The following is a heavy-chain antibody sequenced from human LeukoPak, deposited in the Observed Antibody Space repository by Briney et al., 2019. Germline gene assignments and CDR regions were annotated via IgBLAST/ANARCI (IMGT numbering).Heavy chain of an antibody. J-gene: IGHJ4*02. CDR2: INPNSGGT. CDR1: RYTFTGYY. V-gene: IGHV1-2*02. CDR3: ARGYSSAWYVGY. Sequence: GASVNVSCKASRYTFTGYYMQWVGQAPGQGLEGMRWINPNSGGTNYAQKFQGRVTMTRDTSISTAYMELTRMRSDDTAVYYCARGYSSAWYVGYWGQGTLVTVSS. D-gene: IGHD6-19*01.